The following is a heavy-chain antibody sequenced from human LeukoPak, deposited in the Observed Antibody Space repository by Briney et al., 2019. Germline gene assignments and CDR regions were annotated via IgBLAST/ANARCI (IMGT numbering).Heavy chain of an antibody. CDR3: AKDLGQIFYDNSGYDS. Sequence: RAGGSLRLSCAASGFTFSSYAMSWVRQAPGKGLGWVSSISSSSSYIYYADSVKGRFTISRDNAKNSLYLQMNSLRAEDTAVYYCAKDLGQIFYDNSGYDSWGQGTLVTVSS. CDR1: GFTFSSYA. J-gene: IGHJ4*02. CDR2: ISSSSSYI. D-gene: IGHD3-22*01. V-gene: IGHV3-21*04.